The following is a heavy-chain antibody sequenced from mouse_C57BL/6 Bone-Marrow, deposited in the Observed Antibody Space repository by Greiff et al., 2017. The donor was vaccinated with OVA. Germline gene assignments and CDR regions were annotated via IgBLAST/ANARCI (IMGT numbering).Heavy chain of an antibody. CDR3: ARWEVTTPFDY. D-gene: IGHD2-2*01. Sequence: VQLKESGPELVKPGASVKMSCKASGYTFTDYNMHWVKQSHGKSLEWIGYINPNNGGTSYNQKFKGKATLTVNKSSSTAYMELRSLTSEDSAVYYCARWEVTTPFDYGGQGTTLTVSS. J-gene: IGHJ2*01. CDR2: INPNNGGT. V-gene: IGHV1-22*01. CDR1: GYTFTDYN.